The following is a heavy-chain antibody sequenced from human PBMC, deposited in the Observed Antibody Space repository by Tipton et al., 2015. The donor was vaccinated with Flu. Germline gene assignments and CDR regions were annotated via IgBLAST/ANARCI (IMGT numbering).Heavy chain of an antibody. CDR3: ARDSGRNYDYGMDV. V-gene: IGHV4-38-2*02. D-gene: IGHD2-15*01. CDR2: ISHTGNT. Sequence: TLSLTCAVSGYSITSGFFWGWIRLPPGKGLEWIATISHTGNTFYYPSLKSRATISIDSSKNQFSLRLSSVTAADTAVYYCARDSGRNYDYGMDVWGQGTTVYVSS. J-gene: IGHJ6*02. CDR1: GYSITSGFF.